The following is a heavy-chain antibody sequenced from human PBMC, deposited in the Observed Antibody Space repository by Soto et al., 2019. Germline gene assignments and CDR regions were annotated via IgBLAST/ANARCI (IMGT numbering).Heavy chain of an antibody. CDR2: IMPIFRTP. J-gene: IGHJ6*02. Sequence: QFQLEQSGAEVKKPGSSVKVSCKASGGTFRNSAISWVRQAPGQGLEWLGGIMPIFRTPDYSQKFQGRVTVTADESTSTAYMELRGLRSDDTAVYYCARDNDRPQLGGNYYYILDVWGQGTTVTVSS. D-gene: IGHD1-1*01. CDR3: ARDNDRPQLGGNYYYILDV. V-gene: IGHV1-69*12. CDR1: GGTFRNSA.